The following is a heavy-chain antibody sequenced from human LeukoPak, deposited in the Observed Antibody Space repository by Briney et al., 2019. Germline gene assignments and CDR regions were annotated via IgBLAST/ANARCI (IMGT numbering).Heavy chain of an antibody. J-gene: IGHJ4*02. V-gene: IGHV3-21*01. CDR3: TRDAYNFNDFDY. CDR2: ISSSSSYI. Sequence: GGSLRLSCAASGFTFSSYSMNWVRQAPGKGLEWVSSISSSSSYIYYADSVKGRFTISRDNSKNTLYLQIDSLRLEDTAIYYCTRDAYNFNDFDYWGQGTLVTVSS. D-gene: IGHD5-24*01. CDR1: GFTFSSYS.